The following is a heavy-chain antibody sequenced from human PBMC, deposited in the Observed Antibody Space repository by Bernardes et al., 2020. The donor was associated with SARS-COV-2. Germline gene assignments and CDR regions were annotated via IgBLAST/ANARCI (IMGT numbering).Heavy chain of an antibody. J-gene: IGHJ4*02. CDR3: ARGPSTEVGAPVKY. Sequence: ASLKVCCKGYGYTFITYGFNWFRQAPGQGPEWMGWISPSNDKTTYAQKFEGRITLTIDTSAGTSDMDLRGLRSDDTATYYCARGPSTEVGAPVKYWGQGTPVTVSS. CDR2: ISPSNDKT. D-gene: IGHD1-26*01. V-gene: IGHV1-18*01. CDR1: GYTFITYG.